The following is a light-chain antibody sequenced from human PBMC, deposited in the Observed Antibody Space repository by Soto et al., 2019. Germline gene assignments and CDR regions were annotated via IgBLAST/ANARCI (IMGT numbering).Light chain of an antibody. CDR3: SSHAGDNIYV. CDR1: SSDVGGYDF. CDR2: EVS. V-gene: IGLV2-8*01. Sequence: QSALTQPPSASGYPGQSVTISCTGTSSDVGGYDFVSWYQQHPGKAPKLMIYEVSKRPSGVPDRFSDSKSGNTASLTVSGLQAEDEADYYCSSHAGDNIYVYGTGTKLTVL. J-gene: IGLJ1*01.